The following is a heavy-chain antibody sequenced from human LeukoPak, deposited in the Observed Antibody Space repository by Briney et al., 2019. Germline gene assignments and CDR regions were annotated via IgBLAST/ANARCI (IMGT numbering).Heavy chain of an antibody. J-gene: IGHJ4*02. D-gene: IGHD6-6*01. Sequence: ASVKVSCKASGGTFSSYAISWVRQAPGQGLEWMGWINSNSGDTKYAQRFQGRVTVTRDTSLTTAYMELSGLTTDDTAVYYCARVKQFAFFDYWGQGTLVTVSS. CDR1: GGTFSSYA. V-gene: IGHV1-2*02. CDR3: ARVKQFAFFDY. CDR2: INSNSGDT.